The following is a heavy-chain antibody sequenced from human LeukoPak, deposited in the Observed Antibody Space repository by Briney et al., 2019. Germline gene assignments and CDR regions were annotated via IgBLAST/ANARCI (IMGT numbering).Heavy chain of an antibody. CDR1: GYTFSTYW. CDR3: ARCPYDSTGYYSVPSHLDY. Sequence: GGSLRLSCAASGYTFSTYWMPWVRQAPGKGLEWVANIKQDGSAKYYVDSLRGRFSISRDNVKNSLFLQMNSLSAEDTAVYYCARCPYDSTGYYSVPSHLDYWGQGTLVTVSS. J-gene: IGHJ4*02. CDR2: IKQDGSAK. D-gene: IGHD3-22*01. V-gene: IGHV3-7*01.